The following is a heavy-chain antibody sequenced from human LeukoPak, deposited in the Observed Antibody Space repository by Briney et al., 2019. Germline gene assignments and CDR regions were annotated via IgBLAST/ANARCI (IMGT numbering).Heavy chain of an antibody. D-gene: IGHD6-19*01. CDR2: IYHSGST. CDR3: ARVRGSGWSGSNPLDY. J-gene: IGHJ4*02. Sequence: SETLSLTCTVSGGSISSSSYYWGWIRQPPGKGLEWIGSIYHSGSTYYNPSLKSRVTISVDTSKNQFSLKLSSVTAADTAVYYCARVRGSGWSGSNPLDYWGQGTLVTVSS. V-gene: IGHV4-39*07. CDR1: GGSISSSSYY.